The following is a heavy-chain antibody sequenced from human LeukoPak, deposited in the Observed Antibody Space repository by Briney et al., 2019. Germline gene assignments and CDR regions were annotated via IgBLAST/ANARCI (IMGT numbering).Heavy chain of an antibody. Sequence: GASVKVSCKASGGTFSSYAISWVRQAPGQGLEWMGGIIPIFGTANYAQKFQGRVTITTDESTSTAYMELSSLRSEDTAVYYCARARGEYSSAAHFDYWGQGTLVTVSS. CDR1: GGTFSSYA. CDR2: IIPIFGTA. V-gene: IGHV1-69*05. CDR3: ARARGEYSSAAHFDY. J-gene: IGHJ4*02. D-gene: IGHD6-6*01.